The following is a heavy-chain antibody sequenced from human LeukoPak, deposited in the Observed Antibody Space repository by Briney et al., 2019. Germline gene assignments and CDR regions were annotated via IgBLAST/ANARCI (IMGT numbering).Heavy chain of an antibody. Sequence: PGGSLRLSCAISRFTFNSYWMSWVRQAPGKGLEWVANIKHDGSEKYYVDSVKGRFTISRDNAKNSLYLQMNSLRAEDTAVYYCARDSRQLIYWGQGTLVTVSS. CDR1: RFTFNSYW. CDR3: ARDSRQLIY. V-gene: IGHV3-7*01. CDR2: IKHDGSEK. J-gene: IGHJ4*02. D-gene: IGHD6-6*01.